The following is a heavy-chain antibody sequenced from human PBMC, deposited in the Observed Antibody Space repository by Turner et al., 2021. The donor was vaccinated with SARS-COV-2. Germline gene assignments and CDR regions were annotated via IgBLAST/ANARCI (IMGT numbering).Heavy chain of an antibody. J-gene: IGHJ6*02. CDR1: DGSLIGHF. D-gene: IGHD3-10*01. Sequence: QVQLQQWGAGLLKPSETLSLTCGLYDGSLIGHFWTWIRQPPGKVLEWIGEVDHSGITNDNPSLETRVTLSVDTSKNQFSLMLSSVTAADTAVYCCARAGAVASYYYYGLDVWGQGTPVTVSS. V-gene: IGHV4-34*01. CDR3: ARAGAVASYYYYGLDV. CDR2: VDHSGIT.